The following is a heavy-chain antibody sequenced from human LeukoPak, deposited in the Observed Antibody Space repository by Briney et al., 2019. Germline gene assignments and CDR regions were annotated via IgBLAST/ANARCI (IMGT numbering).Heavy chain of an antibody. CDR1: GYTFTSYA. CDR3: ARDSPGWEGDAFDI. V-gene: IGHV7-4-1*02. CDR2: INTNTGNP. J-gene: IGHJ3*02. D-gene: IGHD1-26*01. Sequence: ASVKVSCKASGYTFTSYAMNWVRQAPRQGLEWMGLINTNTGNPTYAQGFTGRFVFSLDTSVSTAYLQISSLKAEDTAVYYCARDSPGWEGDAFDIWGQGTMVTVSS.